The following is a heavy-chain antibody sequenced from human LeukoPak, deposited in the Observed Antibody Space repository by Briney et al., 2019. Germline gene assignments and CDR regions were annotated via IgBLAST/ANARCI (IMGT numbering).Heavy chain of an antibody. CDR2: ISTNTGNP. D-gene: IGHD6-19*01. CDR1: GYTFTSYA. V-gene: IGHV7-4-1*02. CDR3: ARETSGWPGYYGMDV. J-gene: IGHJ6*02. Sequence: GASVKVSCKASGYTFTSYAINWVRQAPGQGLEWMGWISTNTGNPTYAQGFTGRFVFSLDTSVSTAYLQISSLKAEDTAVYYCARETSGWPGYYGMDVWGQGTTVTVSS.